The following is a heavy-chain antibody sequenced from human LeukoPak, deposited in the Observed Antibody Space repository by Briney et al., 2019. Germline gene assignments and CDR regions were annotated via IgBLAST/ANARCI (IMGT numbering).Heavy chain of an antibody. CDR1: GFTFSSYS. J-gene: IGHJ4*02. CDR2: ISSSSSYI. CDR3: ARSRWLQSGAPFDY. V-gene: IGHV3-21*01. Sequence: GGSLRLSCAASGFTFSSYSMNWVRQAPGKGLEWVSSISSSSSYIYYADSVKGRFTISRDNSKNTLYLQMNSLRAEDTAVYYCARSRWLQSGAPFDYWGQGTLVTVSS. D-gene: IGHD5-24*01.